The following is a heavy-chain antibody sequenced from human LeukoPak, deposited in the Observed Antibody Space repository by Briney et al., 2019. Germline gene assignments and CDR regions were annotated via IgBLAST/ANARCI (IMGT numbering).Heavy chain of an antibody. CDR1: GGSASSDNSY. V-gene: IGHV4-61*02. CDR2: IYADGSS. D-gene: IGHD3-22*01. CDR3: ARGYYYHR. Sequence: SETLSLTCTVSGGSASSDNSYWNWIRQPAGKGLEWIGRIYADGSSTYNPSLKSRVTISVEAPKNQFSLRLSSLTAADTAVYYCARGYYYHRWGQGTLVTVSS. J-gene: IGHJ4*02.